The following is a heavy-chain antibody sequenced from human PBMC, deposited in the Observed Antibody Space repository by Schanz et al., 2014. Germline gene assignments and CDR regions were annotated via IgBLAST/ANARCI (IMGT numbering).Heavy chain of an antibody. J-gene: IGHJ6*02. CDR3: ATIGVNDYWRFGLDL. D-gene: IGHD3-16*01. Sequence: QVQLVQSGAEVRKPGSSVRVSCKVSGGTFTSYAFSWVRQAPGQGLEWMGRIIPIVDITNYAQKFLGRVTITADKSTSPAYMELKSLRSADTAVYYCATIGVNDYWRFGLDLWGQGTTVTVSS. CDR1: GGTFTSYA. V-gene: IGHV1-69*04. CDR2: IIPIVDIT.